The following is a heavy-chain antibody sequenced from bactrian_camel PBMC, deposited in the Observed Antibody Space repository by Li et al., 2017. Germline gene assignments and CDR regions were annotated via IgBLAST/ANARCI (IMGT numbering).Heavy chain of an antibody. V-gene: IGHV3S53*01. Sequence: HVQLVESGGGSVQAGGSLRLSCAASGYSGYCMGWFRQVPGKEREGVARIDIDGSTSYADSVKGRFTISKDNAKSTLYLQMNSLKPEDTGTYLCAAEGRPFKTPCSWSRRAALFAWWGQGTQVTVS. J-gene: IGHJ6*01. CDR3: AAEGRPFKTPCSWSRRAALFAW. D-gene: IGHD1*01. CDR2: IDIDGST. CDR1: GYSGYC.